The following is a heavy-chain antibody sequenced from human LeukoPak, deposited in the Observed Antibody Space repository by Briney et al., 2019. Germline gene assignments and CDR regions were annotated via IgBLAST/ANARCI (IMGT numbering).Heavy chain of an antibody. CDR1: GYTFTGYY. V-gene: IGHV1-2*02. D-gene: IGHD6-13*01. CDR3: ARPLRSSWYEVDNWFDS. Sequence: ASVKVSCKASGYTFTGYYMHWVRQAPGQGLEWMGWINPNSGGTNYAQKFQGRVTMTRDTSISTAYMELSRLRSDDTAVYYCARPLRSSWYEVDNWFDSWGQGTLVTVSS. CDR2: INPNSGGT. J-gene: IGHJ5*01.